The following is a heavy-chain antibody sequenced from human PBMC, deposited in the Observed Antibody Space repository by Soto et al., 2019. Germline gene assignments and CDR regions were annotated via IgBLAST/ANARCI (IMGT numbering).Heavy chain of an antibody. Sequence: PGGSLRLSCVASGFTFEDYSLHWVRQVPGKGLEWVAGISGNSGSSGYADSVRGRFTVSRDNAKNSLFLQMSSLSPEDTALYYCTKRRHARPGFDAFDLWGQGTMVTVSS. D-gene: IGHD2-2*01. J-gene: IGHJ3*01. CDR2: ISGNSGSS. CDR1: GFTFEDYS. CDR3: TKRRHARPGFDAFDL. V-gene: IGHV3-9*01.